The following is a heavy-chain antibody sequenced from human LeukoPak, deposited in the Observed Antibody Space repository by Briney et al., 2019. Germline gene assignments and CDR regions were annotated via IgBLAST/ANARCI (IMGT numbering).Heavy chain of an antibody. J-gene: IGHJ4*02. Sequence: SQTLSLTCAISGDSVSSNSAAWNWIRQSPSRGLEWLGRTYYGSKWYNDYAVSVKSRITINPDTSKNQFSLQLNSVTPGDTAVYFCARDRSYDSSGYYSYFDYWGQGTLVTVSS. CDR1: GDSVSSNSAA. D-gene: IGHD3-22*01. V-gene: IGHV6-1*01. CDR2: TYYGSKWYN. CDR3: ARDRSYDSSGYYSYFDY.